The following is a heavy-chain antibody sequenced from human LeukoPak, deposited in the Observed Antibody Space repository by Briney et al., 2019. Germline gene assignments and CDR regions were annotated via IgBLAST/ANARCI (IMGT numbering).Heavy chain of an antibody. CDR1: GLTFSSYG. CDR2: IRGSGDST. D-gene: IGHD3-10*01. CDR3: AKDRRSGPPDAFDM. Sequence: GGSLRLSCAASGLTFSSYGMSWVRQGPGKGLEWVSAIRGSGDSTYYVDSVKGRFTISRDNSKNTVYLQMNSLGAEDTAVYYCAKDRRSGPPDAFDMGGQGTMVTVSS. J-gene: IGHJ3*02. V-gene: IGHV3-23*01.